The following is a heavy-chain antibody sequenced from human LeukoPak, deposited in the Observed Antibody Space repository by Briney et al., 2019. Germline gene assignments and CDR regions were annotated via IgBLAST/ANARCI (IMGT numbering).Heavy chain of an antibody. CDR1: GFTFSTYA. D-gene: IGHD2/OR15-2a*01. V-gene: IGHV3-23*01. J-gene: IGHJ4*02. CDR3: AKGSTSDY. CDR2: LSGSGSSA. Sequence: QPGGSLRLSCAASGFTFSTYAMSWVRQAPGKGLEWVSGLSGSGSSAYYADSVKGRFTISRDNSKNTLYLQMNSLRPEDTAVYYCAKGSTSDYWGQGTLVTVSS.